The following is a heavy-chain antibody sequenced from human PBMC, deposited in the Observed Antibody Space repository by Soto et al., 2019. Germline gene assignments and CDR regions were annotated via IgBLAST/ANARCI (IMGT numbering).Heavy chain of an antibody. Sequence: ASVKVSCKASGYNFNIYGINWVRQAPGQGRELMGWVSAYDGKTTYAEKFQGRVTMTTDASTSTAYMELRSLRSDDTAVYYCARDPHEYWTSYWFDPWGQGTLVTVSS. V-gene: IGHV1-18*01. CDR2: VSAYDGKT. J-gene: IGHJ5*02. CDR3: ARDPHEYWTSYWFDP. CDR1: GYNFNIYG. D-gene: IGHD3-3*01.